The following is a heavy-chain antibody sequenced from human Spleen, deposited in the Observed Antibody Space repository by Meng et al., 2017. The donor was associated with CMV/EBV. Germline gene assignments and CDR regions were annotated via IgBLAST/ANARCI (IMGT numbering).Heavy chain of an antibody. D-gene: IGHD6-13*01. CDR1: GFTFSGYL. J-gene: IGHJ5*01. Sequence: GGSLRLSCAASGFTFSGYLMAWVRQAPGKGLEWVSTIYTGGSTYYPQSVKGRFTISRDNSKNTLYLQLNSLRDGDTAVYYCAKVLAADGTWWFDSWGQGTLVTVSS. CDR3: AKVLAADGTWWFDS. CDR2: IYTGGST. V-gene: IGHV3-23*03.